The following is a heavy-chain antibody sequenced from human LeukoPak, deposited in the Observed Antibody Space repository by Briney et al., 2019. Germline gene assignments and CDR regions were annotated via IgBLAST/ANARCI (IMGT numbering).Heavy chain of an antibody. CDR2: IIPIFGTA. Sequence: SVKVSCKASGYTFTSYAISWVRQAPGQGLEWMGGIIPIFGTANYAQKFQGRVTITADESTSTAYMELSSLRSEDTAVYYCARDLGYCSSTSCQHDAFDIWGQGTMVTVSS. CDR1: GYTFTSYA. J-gene: IGHJ3*02. V-gene: IGHV1-69*13. D-gene: IGHD2-2*01. CDR3: ARDLGYCSSTSCQHDAFDI.